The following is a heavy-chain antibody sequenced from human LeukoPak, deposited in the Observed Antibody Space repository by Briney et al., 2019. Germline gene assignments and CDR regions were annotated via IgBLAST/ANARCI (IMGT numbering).Heavy chain of an antibody. CDR1: GFTFSSYA. J-gene: IGHJ3*02. CDR3: ARVGYGDYEAAFDI. D-gene: IGHD4-17*01. Sequence: GGSLRLSCAASGFTFSSYAMSWVRQAPGEGLEWVSAISGSGGSTYYADSVKGRFTISRDNSKNTLYLQMNSLRAEDTAVYYCARVGYGDYEAAFDIWGQGTMVTVSS. CDR2: ISGSGGST. V-gene: IGHV3-23*01.